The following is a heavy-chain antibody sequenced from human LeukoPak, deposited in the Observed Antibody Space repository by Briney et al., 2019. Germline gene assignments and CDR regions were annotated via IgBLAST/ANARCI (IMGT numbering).Heavy chain of an antibody. D-gene: IGHD2-21*02. J-gene: IGHJ4*01. CDR1: GFTLSSSL. CDR2: IQEDGSGE. Sequence: GGSLRLSCAASGFTLSSSLMGWVRQTPCKGREWVAMIQEDGSGETYVDFVQGRFTIFRDNDKNSLYLQMHSLRVEDTSVYYCTRGGGDLWGQGTLVTVSS. V-gene: IGHV3-7*01. CDR3: TRGGGDL.